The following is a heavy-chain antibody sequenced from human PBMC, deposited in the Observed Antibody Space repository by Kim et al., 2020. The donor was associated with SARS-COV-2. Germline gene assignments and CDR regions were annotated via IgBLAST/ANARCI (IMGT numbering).Heavy chain of an antibody. D-gene: IGHD6-19*01. CDR3: ARLRYSSGWLPGY. CDR2: IYYSGST. Sequence: SETLSLTCTVSGGSISISGYYWGWIRQPPGKGLEWIGHIYYSGSTYYNASLKSRVTISVDTSNNQFSLKVNSVTAADTAVYYCARLRYSSGWLPGYWGQGTLAT. CDR1: GGSISISGYY. J-gene: IGHJ4*02. V-gene: IGHV4-39*01.